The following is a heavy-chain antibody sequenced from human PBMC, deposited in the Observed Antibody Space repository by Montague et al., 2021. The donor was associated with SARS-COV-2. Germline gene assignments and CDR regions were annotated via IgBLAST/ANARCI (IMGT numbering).Heavy chain of an antibody. CDR1: GGSFSNYY. V-gene: IGHV4-34*01. CDR3: TRDPITGTTGTIYNYYGMDV. CDR2: SNHRGST. D-gene: IGHD1-20*01. J-gene: IGHJ6*02. Sequence: SETLSLTCAVYGGSFSNYYWSWIHQPPGKGLEWIGESNHRGSTNYNPSLKCRVTISGDMSKSQFSLNVSSVTAADTAVYYCTRDPITGTTGTIYNYYGMDVWGQGTTVTVSS.